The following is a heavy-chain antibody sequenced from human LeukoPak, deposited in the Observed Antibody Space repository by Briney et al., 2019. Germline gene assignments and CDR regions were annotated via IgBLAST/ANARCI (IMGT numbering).Heavy chain of an antibody. J-gene: IGHJ4*02. V-gene: IGHV4-38-2*02. CDR2: IYHSGST. CDR3: ASLHYSGTYYFDY. D-gene: IGHD1-26*01. Sequence: SETLSLTCTVSGYSISSGYYWGWIRQPPGKGLEWIGSIYHSGSTYYNPSLNSRVTISVDTSNNQFSLKLSSVTAADTAVYYCASLHYSGTYYFDYWGQGTLVTVSS. CDR1: GYSISSGYY.